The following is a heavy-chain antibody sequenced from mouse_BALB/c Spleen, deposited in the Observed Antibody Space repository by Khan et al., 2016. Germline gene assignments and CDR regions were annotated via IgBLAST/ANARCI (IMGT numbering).Heavy chain of an antibody. V-gene: IGHV3-8*02. CDR1: GDSITSGY. CDR2: INYSGST. CDR3: VSYLLNYFDY. J-gene: IGHJ2*01. D-gene: IGHD2-1*01. Sequence: EVKLLESGPSLVKPSQTLSLTCSVTGDSITSGYWNWIRKFPGNKLEYMGYINYSGSTYYNPSLKSRISITRDTSKNQYYLQLNSVTSEDTATYXCVSYLLNYFDYWGQGTTLTVSS.